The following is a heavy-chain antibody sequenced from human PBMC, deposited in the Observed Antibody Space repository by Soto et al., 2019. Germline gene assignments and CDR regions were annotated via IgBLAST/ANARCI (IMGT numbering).Heavy chain of an antibody. D-gene: IGHD3-22*01. J-gene: IGHJ5*02. CDR2: IYYSGST. Sequence: PSETLSLTCTVSGGSISSYYWSCIRQPPRKGLEWIGYIYYSGSTNYNPSLKSRVTISVDTSKNQFSLKLSSVTAADTAVYYCARDRTDYYDSSGYYATYNWFDPWGQGTLVTVS. CDR1: GGSISSYY. CDR3: ARDRTDYYDSSGYYATYNWFDP. V-gene: IGHV4-59*01.